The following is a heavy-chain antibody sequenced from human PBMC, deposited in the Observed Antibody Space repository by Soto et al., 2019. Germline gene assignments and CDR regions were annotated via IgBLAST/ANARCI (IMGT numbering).Heavy chain of an antibody. CDR3: ARVKKGDQLLWTPFDY. CDR1: GGSISSGGYY. Sequence: SETLSLTCTVSGGSISSGGYYWRWIRQHPGKGLEWIGYIYYSGSTYYNPSLKSRVTISVDTSKNQFSLKLSSVTAAGTAVYYCARVKKGDQLLWTPFDYWGQGTLVTVSS. J-gene: IGHJ4*02. V-gene: IGHV4-31*03. CDR2: IYYSGST. D-gene: IGHD2-2*01.